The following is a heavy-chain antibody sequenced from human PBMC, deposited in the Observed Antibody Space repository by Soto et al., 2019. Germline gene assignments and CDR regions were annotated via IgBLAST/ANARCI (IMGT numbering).Heavy chain of an antibody. V-gene: IGHV1-46*01. CDR1: GYTFTSYS. CDR2: INPSGGST. CDR3: ARAAAMADY. J-gene: IGHJ4*02. Sequence: GASVKVSCKASGYTFTSYSFHWVRQAPGQGLEWMGIINPSGGSTSYAQKFQGRVTMTRDTSTSTVYMELRSLRSEDTAVYYCARAAAMADYWGQGSLVTVSS. D-gene: IGHD5-18*01.